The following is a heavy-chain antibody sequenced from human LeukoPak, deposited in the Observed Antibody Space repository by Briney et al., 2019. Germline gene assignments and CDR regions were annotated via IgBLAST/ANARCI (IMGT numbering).Heavy chain of an antibody. J-gene: IGHJ4*02. CDR3: AKDLEDYGDYYFDY. D-gene: IGHD4-17*01. CDR1: GFTFSSYW. Sequence: GGSLRLSCAASGFTFSSYWMSWVRQAPGKGLEWVANIKQDGSEKYYVDSVKGRFTISRDNAKNSLYLQMNSLRAEDTALYYCAKDLEDYGDYYFDYWGQGTLVTVSS. CDR2: IKQDGSEK. V-gene: IGHV3-7*03.